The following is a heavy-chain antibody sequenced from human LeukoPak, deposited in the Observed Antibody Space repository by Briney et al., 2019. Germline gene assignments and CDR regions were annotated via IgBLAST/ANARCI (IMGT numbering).Heavy chain of an antibody. CDR2: IYYSGNT. CDR1: GGTISSSSYY. J-gene: IGHJ4*02. Sequence: SETLSLTCTVSGGTISSSSYYWGWIRQPPGKGLEWIGTIYYSGNTYYNSSLNSRLTISVDTSKNQFSLKMSSVTAADTGVYYCARQFDNWGQGTLVTVSS. V-gene: IGHV4-39*01. CDR3: ARQFDN.